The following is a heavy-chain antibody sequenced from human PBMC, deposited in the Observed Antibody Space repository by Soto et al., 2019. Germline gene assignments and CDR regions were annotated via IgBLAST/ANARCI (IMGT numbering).Heavy chain of an antibody. CDR2: ISGSGGST. Sequence: EVQLLESGGGLVQPGGSLRLSCAASGFTFSSYAMSWVRQAPGKGLEWVSAISGSGGSTYYADSVKGRFTISRDNAKNSLYLQMNSLRAEDTAVYYCARETVVVPAATDAFDIWGQGTMVTVSS. D-gene: IGHD2-2*01. CDR1: GFTFSSYA. CDR3: ARETVVVPAATDAFDI. V-gene: IGHV3-23*01. J-gene: IGHJ3*02.